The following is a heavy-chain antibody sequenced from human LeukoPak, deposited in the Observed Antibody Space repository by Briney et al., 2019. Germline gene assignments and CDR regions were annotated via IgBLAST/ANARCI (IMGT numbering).Heavy chain of an antibody. V-gene: IGHV3-43D*03. CDR3: ARDRFGVVGAVKGAFDI. CDR2: ISWDGGST. D-gene: IGHD1-26*01. J-gene: IGHJ3*02. CDR1: GFTFDDYA. Sequence: GGSLRLSCAASGFTFDDYAMHWVRQAPGKGLEWVSLISWDGGSTYYADSVKGRFTISRDNSKNSLYLQMNSLRAEDTAVYYCARDRFGVVGAVKGAFDIWGQGTMVTVSS.